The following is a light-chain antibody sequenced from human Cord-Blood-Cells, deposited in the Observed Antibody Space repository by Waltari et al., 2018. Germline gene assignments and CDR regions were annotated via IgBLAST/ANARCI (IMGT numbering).Light chain of an antibody. Sequence: QSALTQPASVSGSPGPSIPISCTGSTSDVGGSNYVSWYQQHPGKAPKLMIYDVSKRPSGVSNRFSGSKSGNTASLTISGLQAEDEADYYCSSYTSSSTWVFGGGTKLTVL. CDR1: TSDVGGSNY. J-gene: IGLJ3*02. CDR2: DVS. V-gene: IGLV2-14*01. CDR3: SSYTSSSTWV.